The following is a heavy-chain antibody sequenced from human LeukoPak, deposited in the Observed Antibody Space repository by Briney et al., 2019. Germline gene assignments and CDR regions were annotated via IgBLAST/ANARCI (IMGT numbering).Heavy chain of an antibody. CDR1: GFTFSTYT. D-gene: IGHD5-12*01. V-gene: IGHV3-23*01. CDR3: AKDGAWLRFDD. Sequence: GGSPRLSCAASGFTFSTYTMNWVRQAPGKGLEWVSGISPGGGPTYYADSVKGRFTISRDDSKNTLYVQMKNLRAEDTAVYYCAKDGAWLRFDDWGQGILVTVSS. J-gene: IGHJ4*02. CDR2: ISPGGGPT.